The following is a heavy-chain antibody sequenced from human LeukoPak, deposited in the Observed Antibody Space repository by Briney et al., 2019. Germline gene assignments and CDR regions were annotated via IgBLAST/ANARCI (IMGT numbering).Heavy chain of an antibody. CDR3: AKDPALNDVDY. Sequence: PGGSLRLSCAASGFTFDDYAMHWVRQAPGKGLEWVSGISWNSGSIGYADSVKGRFTISRDNAKNSLYLQMNSLRAEDTAVYYCAKDPALNDVDYWGQGTLVTVSS. CDR1: GFTFDDYA. V-gene: IGHV3-9*01. J-gene: IGHJ4*02. CDR2: ISWNSGSI. D-gene: IGHD1-1*01.